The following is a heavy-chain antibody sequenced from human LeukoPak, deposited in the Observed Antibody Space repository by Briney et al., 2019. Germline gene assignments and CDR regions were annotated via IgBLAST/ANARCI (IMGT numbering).Heavy chain of an antibody. D-gene: IGHD6-13*01. CDR1: GGSISNYY. V-gene: IGHV4-59*08. CDR3: ARHGIGAAAGYYFDY. Sequence: PSETLSLTCTVSGGSISNYYWSWIRQPPRKGLEWIGYIYYSGSTNYNPSLKSRVTVSLDTSKNQFSLKLSSVTAADTAVYYCARHGIGAAAGYYFDYWGQGTLVTVSS. CDR2: IYYSGST. J-gene: IGHJ4*02.